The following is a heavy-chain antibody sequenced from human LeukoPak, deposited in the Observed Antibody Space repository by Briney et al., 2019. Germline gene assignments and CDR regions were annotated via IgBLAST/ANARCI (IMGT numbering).Heavy chain of an antibody. CDR3: ARDRTGGPDY. J-gene: IGHJ4*02. D-gene: IGHD2-8*02. Sequence: SETLSLTCTVSGGSISSGSYYWSWIRQPPGKGLEWIGYVHYSGITKYSPSLESRVTVSVDTSKNQFSLKLNSVTAADTAVYFCARDRTGGPDYWGQGTLVTVSS. CDR2: VHYSGIT. V-gene: IGHV4-61*01. CDR1: GGSISSGSYY.